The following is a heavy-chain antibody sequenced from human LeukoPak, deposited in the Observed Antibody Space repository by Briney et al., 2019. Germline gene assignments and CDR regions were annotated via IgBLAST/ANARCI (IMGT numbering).Heavy chain of an antibody. CDR3: ARDLESGTYGDYFPN. CDR1: GGTFSSYA. CDR2: IIPIFGTA. J-gene: IGHJ3*01. D-gene: IGHD4-17*01. V-gene: IGHV1-69*05. Sequence: SVKVSCKASGGTFSSYAISWVRQAPGQGLEWMGRIIPIFGTANYAQKFQGRVTITTDESTSTAYMGLSSLRSEDTAVYYCARDLESGTYGDYFPNWGQGTMVTVSS.